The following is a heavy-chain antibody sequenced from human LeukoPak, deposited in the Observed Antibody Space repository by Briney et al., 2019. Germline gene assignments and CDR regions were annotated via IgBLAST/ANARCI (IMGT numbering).Heavy chain of an antibody. J-gene: IGHJ5*02. CDR1: GGSISSNY. V-gene: IGHV4-59*01. Sequence: SQTLSLTCTVSGGSISSNYWSWIRQPPAQGLEWIGYIYYSGSSNYNPSLKSRVTISVDTSKNQFSLKVSSVTAADTAVYYCARNARYNWFDPWGQGTLVTVSS. CDR2: IYYSGSS. CDR3: ARNARYNWFDP.